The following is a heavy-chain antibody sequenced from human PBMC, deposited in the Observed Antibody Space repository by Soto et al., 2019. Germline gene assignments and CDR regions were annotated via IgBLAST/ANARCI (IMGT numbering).Heavy chain of an antibody. V-gene: IGHV3-15*01. J-gene: IGHJ4*02. CDR1: GFTFVNAW. D-gene: IGHD3-10*01. Sequence: GGSLRLSCAASGFTFVNAWMSWVRQAPGKGLEWVGRIKSAGGTADYAAPVKGRFIISRGDSENTLYLQMNSLKTEDTAVYYWATEELGESFDYWGQGTLVTVSS. CDR3: ATEELGESFDY. CDR2: IKSAGGTA.